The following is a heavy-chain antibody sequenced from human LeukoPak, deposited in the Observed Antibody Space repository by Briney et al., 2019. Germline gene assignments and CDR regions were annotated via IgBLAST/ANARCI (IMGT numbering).Heavy chain of an antibody. Sequence: SVKVSCKASGGTFSSYAISWVRQAPGQGLEWMGRIIPILGIANYAQKFQGRVTITADKSTNTAYMELSSLRSEDTAVYYCASIWRGYCTNGVCPPGVYWGQGTLVTVSS. CDR3: ASIWRGYCTNGVCPPGVY. CDR2: IIPILGIA. D-gene: IGHD2-8*01. J-gene: IGHJ4*02. V-gene: IGHV1-69*04. CDR1: GGTFSSYA.